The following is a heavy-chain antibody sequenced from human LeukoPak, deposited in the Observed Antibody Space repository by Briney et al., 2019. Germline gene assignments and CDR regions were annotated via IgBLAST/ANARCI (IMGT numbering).Heavy chain of an antibody. J-gene: IGHJ4*02. Sequence: ASVKVSCKVSGYTLTELSMHWVRQAPGKGLEWMGGSDPEDGETIYAQNFQGRVTMTEDTSTDTAYLELSSLRSEDTAVYYCATDIDYFDWLLLDYWGQGTLVTVSS. CDR1: GYTLTELS. V-gene: IGHV1-24*01. CDR3: ATDIDYFDWLLLDY. D-gene: IGHD3-9*01. CDR2: SDPEDGET.